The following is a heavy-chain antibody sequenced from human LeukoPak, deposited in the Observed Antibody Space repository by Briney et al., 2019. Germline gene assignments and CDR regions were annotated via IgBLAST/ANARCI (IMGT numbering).Heavy chain of an antibody. J-gene: IGHJ6*03. CDR1: GYTFTCYD. V-gene: IGHV1-8*01. D-gene: IGHD1-26*01. CDR3: ARVGATGLNYYYYMDV. CDR2: MNPNSGNT. Sequence: ASVKVSCKASGYTFTCYDLYWVRQATGQGLEWMGWMNPNSGNTGYAQKFQGRVTMTRNTSISTAYMELSSLRSEDTAVYYCARVGATGLNYYYYMDVWGKGTTVTISS.